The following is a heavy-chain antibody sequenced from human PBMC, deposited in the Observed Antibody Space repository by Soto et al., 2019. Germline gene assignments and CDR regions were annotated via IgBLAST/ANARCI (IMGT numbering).Heavy chain of an antibody. Sequence: EVQLSQSGGGLVQPGGSLRLSCAASGFTFSNFAMRWFRQAPGKGLEGVSDISGSGGSTYYAESVKGRFTISRDNSKNTLFLQMNSLRVEDTAVYYCAKDIVAVGGYETFDFWGQGTMVTVSS. D-gene: IGHD5-12*01. CDR2: ISGSGGST. J-gene: IGHJ4*02. V-gene: IGHV3-23*01. CDR3: AKDIVAVGGYETFDF. CDR1: GFTFSNFA.